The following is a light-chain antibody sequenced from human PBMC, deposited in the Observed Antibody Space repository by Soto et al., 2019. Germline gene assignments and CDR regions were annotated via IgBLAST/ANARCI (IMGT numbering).Light chain of an antibody. V-gene: IGKV3D-7*01. J-gene: IGKJ1*01. CDR1: QTVSITY. Sequence: PGESATLSCRASQTVSITYLTWYQQKPGQAPRLLIFGASTRATGIPARFSGSGSGTDFTLTISSLQPEDFAVYYCQQDYNSWTFGQGTKVDIK. CDR3: QQDYNSWT. CDR2: GAS.